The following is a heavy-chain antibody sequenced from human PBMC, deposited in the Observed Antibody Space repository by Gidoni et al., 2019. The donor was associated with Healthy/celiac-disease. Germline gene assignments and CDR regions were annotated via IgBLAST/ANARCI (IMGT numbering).Heavy chain of an antibody. CDR2: IYYSGST. CDR3: ARLLWPSYYFYYMDV. Sequence: QLQLQESGPGLVKPSETLSLTCTVSGGSISKSSYYWGWIRQPPGKGLEWIGSIYYSGSTFYNPSLMSRVTISVDTSKNQFSLELSSVTAADTAVYYCARLLWPSYYFYYMDVWGKGTTVTVSS. D-gene: IGHD2-21*01. J-gene: IGHJ6*03. V-gene: IGHV4-39*01. CDR1: GGSISKSSYY.